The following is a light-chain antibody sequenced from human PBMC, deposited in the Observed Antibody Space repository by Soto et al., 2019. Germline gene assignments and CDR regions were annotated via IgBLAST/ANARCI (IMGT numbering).Light chain of an antibody. V-gene: IGKV1-9*01. CDR2: DAY. CDR3: KQVNVYPST. J-gene: IGKJ4*01. CDR1: QGISSY. Sequence: DIQMTQSPYSLSASLGDSVTITCRASQGISSYLGWYQQKPGKAHNLLIYDAYTLHSGVQSRFSGGGSGTDFTLTIRSLQPEDFATYYCKQVNVYPSTFGGGTKVDIK.